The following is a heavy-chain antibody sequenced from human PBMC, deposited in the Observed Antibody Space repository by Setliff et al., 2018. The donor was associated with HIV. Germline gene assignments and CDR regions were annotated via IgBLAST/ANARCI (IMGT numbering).Heavy chain of an antibody. CDR2: IYSSGST. CDR1: GGSINSYY. D-gene: IGHD3-22*01. Sequence: KPSETLSLTCTVSGGSINSYYWSWIRQPAGKGLEWIGRIYSSGSTNYNPSLKSRITMSVDMSKNQISLKLRSVTAADTAGYYCARGKTPPYGIVVEDDAFDIWGQGTMVTVSS. V-gene: IGHV4-4*07. J-gene: IGHJ3*02. CDR3: ARGKTPPYGIVVEDDAFDI.